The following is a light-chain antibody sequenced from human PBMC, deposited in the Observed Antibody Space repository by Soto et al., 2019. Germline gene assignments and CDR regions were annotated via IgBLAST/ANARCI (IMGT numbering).Light chain of an antibody. V-gene: IGKV1-5*03. Sequence: DIQMTQNHSTLAASVKNVVPITCRASQSVSIWLAWYQHKPGKAPKLLIYKASTLESGVPSRFSCSGSGTEFALSLPSLQPDDFATHYCQRYNSYPWTFGQGTKVDIK. CDR1: QSVSIW. CDR2: KAS. CDR3: QRYNSYPWT. J-gene: IGKJ1*01.